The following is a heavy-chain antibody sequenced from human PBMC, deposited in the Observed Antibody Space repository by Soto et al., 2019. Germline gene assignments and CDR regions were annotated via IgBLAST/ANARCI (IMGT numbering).Heavy chain of an antibody. V-gene: IGHV3-30*18. CDR1: GFTFSTYG. Sequence: QVRLVESGGGVVQPGRSLRLSCVASGFTFSTYGMHWVRQARGKGLEWVAVISYDGKNKYYADSVKGRLTISRDNSKNTVYLQMSRLRGEDTAVYYCAKGQHCSSTSCYFYHYGMDVWGQGTTVAVTS. CDR2: ISYDGKNK. D-gene: IGHD2-2*01. CDR3: AKGQHCSSTSCYFYHYGMDV. J-gene: IGHJ6*02.